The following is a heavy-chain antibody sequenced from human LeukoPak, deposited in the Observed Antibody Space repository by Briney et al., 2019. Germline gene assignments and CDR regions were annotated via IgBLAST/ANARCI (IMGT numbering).Heavy chain of an antibody. D-gene: IGHD2-2*01. CDR3: ARVVPAARCSGPPDY. Sequence: ASAKVSCKASGYTFTSYGISWVRQAPGQGLEWMGWISAYNGNTNYAQKLQGRVTMTTDTSTSTAYMELRSLRSDDTAVYYCARVVPAARCSGPPDYLGQGTLVTVSS. CDR2: ISAYNGNT. V-gene: IGHV1-18*04. J-gene: IGHJ4*02. CDR1: GYTFTSYG.